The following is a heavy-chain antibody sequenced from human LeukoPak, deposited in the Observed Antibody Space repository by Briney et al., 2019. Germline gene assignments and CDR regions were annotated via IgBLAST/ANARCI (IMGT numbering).Heavy chain of an antibody. V-gene: IGHV1-3*01. CDR2: INAGNGNT. D-gene: IGHD2-21*02. Sequence: ASVKVSCKASGYTFTSYAMHWVRQAPGQRLEWMGWINAGNGNTKYSQKFQGRVTITRDTSASTAYMELSSLRSEDTAAYYCARWQLVTDAFDIWGQGTMVTVSS. CDR3: ARWQLVTDAFDI. J-gene: IGHJ3*02. CDR1: GYTFTSYA.